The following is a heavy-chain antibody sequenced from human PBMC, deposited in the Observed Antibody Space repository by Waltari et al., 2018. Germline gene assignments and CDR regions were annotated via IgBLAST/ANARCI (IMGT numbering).Heavy chain of an antibody. CDR1: GYTFTSYA. CDR3: ARTMAAAGTGYDY. J-gene: IGHJ4*02. V-gene: IGHV1-3*01. CDR2: INAGNGNT. Sequence: VQLVQSGAEVKKPGASVKVSCKASGYTFTSYAMHWVRQAPGQRLEWMGWINAGNGNTKDSQKFQGRVTITRDTAASTAYMELSSLRSEDTAVYYCARTMAAAGTGYDYWGQGTLVTVSS. D-gene: IGHD6-13*01.